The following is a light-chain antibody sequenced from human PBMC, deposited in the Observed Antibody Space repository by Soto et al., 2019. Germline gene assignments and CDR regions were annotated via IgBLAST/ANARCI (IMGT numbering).Light chain of an antibody. Sequence: DIQMTQSPSSLSASVGDRVTITCQASQDISNYLNWYQQKPGKAPKLLIYDASNLETAVPSRFSGSGSGTYFTYTISSLHPEDIATYYCQQYDNLHMYTFGQGTKLEIK. J-gene: IGKJ2*01. CDR3: QQYDNLHMYT. CDR1: QDISNY. V-gene: IGKV1-33*01. CDR2: DAS.